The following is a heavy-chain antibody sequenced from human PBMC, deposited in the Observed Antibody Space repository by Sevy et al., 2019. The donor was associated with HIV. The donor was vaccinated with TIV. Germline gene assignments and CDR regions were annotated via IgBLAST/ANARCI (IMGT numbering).Heavy chain of an antibody. Sequence: ASVKVSCKASGYTFTNYDIHWVRQATGQGLEWMGWMNPNSGNKDYAQKFQGRVTMTTDTSISTAYMEMSSLRSEDTAVYYCARGPNSGSYRNYYYYHGMDVWGQGTTVTVSS. CDR1: GYTFTNYD. V-gene: IGHV1-8*01. CDR3: ARGPNSGSYRNYYYYHGMDV. D-gene: IGHD1-26*01. J-gene: IGHJ6*02. CDR2: MNPNSGNK.